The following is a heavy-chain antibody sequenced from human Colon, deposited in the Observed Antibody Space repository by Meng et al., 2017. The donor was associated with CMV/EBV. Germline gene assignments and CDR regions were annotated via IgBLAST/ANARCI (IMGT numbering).Heavy chain of an antibody. Sequence: QVLRERSGDGGKKPGSSVKVSCKASKGTLTSYPISWVRQGPGQGFEWVGGIITISGTTDYAQKFQGRVTITADESTSTAYMKLSNLRSEDTAIYYCARVICGGDCYLDYWGRGTLVTVSS. V-gene: IGHV1-69*12. D-gene: IGHD2-21*02. CDR2: IITISGTT. CDR1: KGTLTSYP. J-gene: IGHJ4*02. CDR3: ARVICGGDCYLDY.